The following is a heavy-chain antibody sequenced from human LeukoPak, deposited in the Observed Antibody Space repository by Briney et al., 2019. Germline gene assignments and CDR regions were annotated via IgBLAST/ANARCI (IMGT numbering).Heavy chain of an antibody. CDR1: GFTFSNSA. V-gene: IGHV3-23*01. D-gene: IGHD6-19*01. Sequence: GGSLRLSCAASGFTFSNSAMSWVRQAPGKGLKWVSTLSGSGITTYYADSVKSRFTISRDNSKNTLYLQMNSLRAEDTAVYYCAKGIYSSGWSYFDYWGHGTLVTVSS. CDR2: LSGSGITT. J-gene: IGHJ4*01. CDR3: AKGIYSSGWSYFDY.